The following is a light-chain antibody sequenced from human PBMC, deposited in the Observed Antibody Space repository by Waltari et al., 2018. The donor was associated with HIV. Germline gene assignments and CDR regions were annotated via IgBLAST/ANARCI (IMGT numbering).Light chain of an antibody. V-gene: IGLV2-23*02. CDR2: EVT. CDR3: CSYRGSNTWV. Sequence: QSALTQPAFASGSPGQPITVSCTRTSSDVGTYDLVLWSQQHPCKAPKRMIYEVTKRPSGVSNRFSGSKSGNTASLTVSGLQADDEAEYYCCSYRGSNTWVFGGGTKVTVL. J-gene: IGLJ3*02. CDR1: SSDVGTYDL.